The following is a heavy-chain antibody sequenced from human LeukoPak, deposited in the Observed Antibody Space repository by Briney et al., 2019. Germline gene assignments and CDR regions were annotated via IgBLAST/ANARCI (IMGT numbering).Heavy chain of an antibody. CDR3: ARGRWVGTTQAYYLDY. Sequence: ASVKVSCKASGGTFSSYAISWVRQAPGQGLEWMGGIIPIFGTANYAQKFQGRVTITADESTSTAYMDLSSLTSEDTALYYCARGRWVGTTQAYYLDYWGQGTLVAVS. CDR2: IIPIFGTA. CDR1: GGTFSSYA. J-gene: IGHJ4*02. D-gene: IGHD1-26*01. V-gene: IGHV1-69*13.